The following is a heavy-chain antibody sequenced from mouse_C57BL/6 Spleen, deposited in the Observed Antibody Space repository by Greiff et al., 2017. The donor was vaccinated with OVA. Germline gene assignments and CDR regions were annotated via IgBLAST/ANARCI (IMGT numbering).Heavy chain of an antibody. D-gene: IGHD4-1*01. V-gene: IGHV1-82*01. CDR2: IYPGDGDP. CDR1: GYAFSSSW. Sequence: QVQLKESGPELVKPGASVKISCKASGYAFSSSWMNWVKQRPGHGLEWIGRIYPGDGDPNYNGKFKGKATLTADKSSSTAYMQLSSLTSEDSAVYFCARSNWDVGAMDYWGQGTSVTVSS. J-gene: IGHJ4*01. CDR3: ARSNWDVGAMDY.